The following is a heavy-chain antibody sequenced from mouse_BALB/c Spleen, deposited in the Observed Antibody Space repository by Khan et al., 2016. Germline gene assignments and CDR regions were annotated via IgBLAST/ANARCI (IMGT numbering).Heavy chain of an antibody. CDR3: ASTFWYLDV. CDR1: GFDFSRYW. V-gene: IGHV4-1*02. J-gene: IGHJ1*01. CDR2: INPDSSTI. Sequence: EVQLQESGGGLVQPGGSLKRACAASGFDFSRYWMSWVRQAPGKGPEWIGEINPDSSTINYTPSRKDKFIISRDNAKNTLYLQMSKVRSEDTALYYCASTFWYLDVWGAGTTVNVSS.